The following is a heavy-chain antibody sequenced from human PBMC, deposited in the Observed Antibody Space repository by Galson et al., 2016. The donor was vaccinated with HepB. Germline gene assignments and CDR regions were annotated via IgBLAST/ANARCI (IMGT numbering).Heavy chain of an antibody. Sequence: CAISGDSVSSNSALWNWIRQSPSRGLEWLGRTYYRSKWYNDYAVSVKSRISIKPDTSKNQFSLQLNSVTPEDTGVYYCAREALQSSGWFELIDSWGQGNLVTVSS. CDR3: AREALQSSGWFELIDS. CDR2: TYYRSKWYN. V-gene: IGHV6-1*01. D-gene: IGHD6-19*01. CDR1: GDSVSSNSAL. J-gene: IGHJ4*02.